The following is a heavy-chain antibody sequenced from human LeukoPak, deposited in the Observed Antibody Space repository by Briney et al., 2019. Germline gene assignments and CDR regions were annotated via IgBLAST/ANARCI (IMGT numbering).Heavy chain of an antibody. CDR1: GGSISSYY. Sequence: SEALSLTCTVSGGSISSYYWSWIRQPPGKGLEWIGYIYYSGSTNYNPSLKSRVTISVDTSKNQFSLKLSSVTAADTAVYYCASSSVLRYFDWLPMPFDYWGQGTLVTVSP. CDR3: ASSSVLRYFDWLPMPFDY. V-gene: IGHV4-59*01. J-gene: IGHJ4*02. D-gene: IGHD3-9*01. CDR2: IYYSGST.